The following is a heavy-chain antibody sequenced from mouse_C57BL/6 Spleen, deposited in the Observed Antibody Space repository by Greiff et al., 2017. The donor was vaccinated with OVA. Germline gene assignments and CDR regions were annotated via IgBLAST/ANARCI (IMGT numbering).Heavy chain of an antibody. D-gene: IGHD2-3*01. V-gene: IGHV3-6*01. Sequence: EVQLQQSGPGLVKPSQSLSLTCSVTGYSITSGYYWNWLRQFPGNKLEWMGYISYDGSNNYNPSLKNRISITRDTSKNQFFLKLNSVTTEDTATYYCARDDGYSLAYWGQGTLVTVSA. J-gene: IGHJ3*01. CDR1: GYSITSGYY. CDR3: ARDDGYSLAY. CDR2: ISYDGSN.